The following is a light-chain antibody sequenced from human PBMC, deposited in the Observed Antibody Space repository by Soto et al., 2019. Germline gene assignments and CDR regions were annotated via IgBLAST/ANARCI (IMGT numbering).Light chain of an antibody. J-gene: IGKJ5*01. CDR3: LQHNSYPIN. V-gene: IGKV1-17*01. Sequence: DIQLTQPPSFLSASVGDSVTITCRASQGISISLGWYQQKAGKAPKRLIYAASSLQGGVPSRFRGSGSGTDFTLTISRLQPEDFATYYCLQHNSYPINFGQGTRLEIK. CDR2: AAS. CDR1: QGISIS.